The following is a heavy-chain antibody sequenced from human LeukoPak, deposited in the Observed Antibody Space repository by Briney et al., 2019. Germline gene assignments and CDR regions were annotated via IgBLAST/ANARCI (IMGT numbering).Heavy chain of an antibody. Sequence: GGSLRLSCAASGFTFSSYGMHWVRQAPGKGLEWVAFIRQDGSNKYYADSVKGRFTISRDNSKNTLYLQLNSLRPEDTAVYYCARRTGADYWGQGTLVTVSS. V-gene: IGHV3-30*02. J-gene: IGHJ4*02. D-gene: IGHD1-14*01. CDR3: ARRTGADY. CDR1: GFTFSSYG. CDR2: IRQDGSNK.